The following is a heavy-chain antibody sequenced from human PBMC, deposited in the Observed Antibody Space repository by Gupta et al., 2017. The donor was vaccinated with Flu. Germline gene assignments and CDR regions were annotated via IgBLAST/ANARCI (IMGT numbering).Heavy chain of an antibody. CDR1: GGIFSDYY. CDR2: ISSSGSPR. Sequence: QVQLVESGGGLVKPGGSLRLSCSASGGIFSDYYMSWIRQAPGRGLEWIAYISSSGSPRYYADSVKGRFTISRDNARKSLYLQMNSLTAEDTAMYYCAGTKIYSGNYWGWFDPWGQGTLVTVSS. V-gene: IGHV3-11*01. CDR3: AGTKIYSGNYWGWFDP. J-gene: IGHJ5*02. D-gene: IGHD1-26*01.